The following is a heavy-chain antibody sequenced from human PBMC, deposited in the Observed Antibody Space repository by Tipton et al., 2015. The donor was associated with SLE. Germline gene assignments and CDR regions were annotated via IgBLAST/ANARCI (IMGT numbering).Heavy chain of an antibody. Sequence: TLSLTCTVSGGSLSSYHWSWIRPPPGKGLELIGYIFTSGSTYYDPSLRSRVTIPVDTSKNQFSLKLTSVTAADTALYYCAGEFTDSWRFDYWGQGTLVTVSS. D-gene: IGHD6-13*01. CDR3: AGEFTDSWRFDY. CDR2: IFTSGST. V-gene: IGHV4-4*08. J-gene: IGHJ4*02. CDR1: GGSLSSYH.